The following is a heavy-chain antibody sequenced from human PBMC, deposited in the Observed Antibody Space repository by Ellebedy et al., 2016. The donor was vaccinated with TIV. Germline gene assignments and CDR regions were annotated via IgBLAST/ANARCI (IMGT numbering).Heavy chain of an antibody. CDR1: GFTFDSHY. CDR2: IKQDGSEQ. D-gene: IGHD4-17*01. V-gene: IGHV3-7*01. Sequence: PGGSLRLSCAASGFTFDSHYMTWVRQAPGKGLEWVANIKQDGSEQFYVDSVKGRFTVSRDNSRNSLYLQMNSLTAADTAVYYCAREATLDYGDTIDDAFDFWGQGTMVTVSS. CDR3: AREATLDYGDTIDDAFDF. J-gene: IGHJ3*01.